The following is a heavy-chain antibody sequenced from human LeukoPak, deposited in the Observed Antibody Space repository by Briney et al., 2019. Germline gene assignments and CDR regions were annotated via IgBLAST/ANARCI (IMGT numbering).Heavy chain of an antibody. CDR3: ARGAFSGNDY. Sequence: PGGSLRLSCEVSGFAVSGISMAWVRQAPGKGLEWVSVIDRGRNTHYADFVKGRLTISRDNIKNTLFLQMDSLRAEDTAVYYCARGAFSGNDYWGQGTLVTVSS. CDR1: GFAVSGIS. D-gene: IGHD5-12*01. J-gene: IGHJ4*02. V-gene: IGHV3-53*01. CDR2: IDRGRNT.